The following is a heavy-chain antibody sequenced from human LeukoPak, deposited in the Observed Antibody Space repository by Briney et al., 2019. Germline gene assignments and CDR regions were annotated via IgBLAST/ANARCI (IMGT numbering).Heavy chain of an antibody. J-gene: IGHJ4*02. Sequence: GGSLGLSCTTSGFTFSNYGMYWVRQAPGKGLEWLAFIRYDGSNKYYADSVKGRFTISRDNSKNTLYLQMNSLRAEDTAVYYCAKDSLTGSGPYYFDCWGQGTLVTVSS. V-gene: IGHV3-30*02. CDR1: GFTFSNYG. CDR3: AKDSLTGSGPYYFDC. CDR2: IRYDGSNK. D-gene: IGHD3-9*01.